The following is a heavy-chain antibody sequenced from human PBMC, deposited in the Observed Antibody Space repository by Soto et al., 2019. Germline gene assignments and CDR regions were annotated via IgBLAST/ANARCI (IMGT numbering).Heavy chain of an antibody. CDR3: ASFTGGRFLEKGAY. CDR2: INHFGSP. V-gene: IGHV4-34*01. J-gene: IGHJ4*02. Sequence: QVQLHQWGAGLLKPSETLSLTCGVYNGSFMGYYWTWVRQPPGKGLEWIGEINHFGSPNYNPPLKGRVAISLDTSNHHFSLGLRALPAGERPVNYCASFTGGRFLEKGAYWGQEIWVTVP. CDR1: NGSFMGYY. D-gene: IGHD3-3*01.